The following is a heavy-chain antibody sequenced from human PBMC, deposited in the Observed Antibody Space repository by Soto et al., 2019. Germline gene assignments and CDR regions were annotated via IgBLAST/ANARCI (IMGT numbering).Heavy chain of an antibody. D-gene: IGHD3-10*01. Sequence: QVLLVESGGGLVKPGGSLRLSCAASGFTFSDYYMSWIRQAPGKGLEWVSYISSSSSYTNYADSVKGRFTISRDNAKNSLYLQMNSLRAEDTAVYYCARDWPITMVRGATPFDYWGQGTLVTVSS. CDR2: ISSSSSYT. CDR1: GFTFSDYY. V-gene: IGHV3-11*05. CDR3: ARDWPITMVRGATPFDY. J-gene: IGHJ4*02.